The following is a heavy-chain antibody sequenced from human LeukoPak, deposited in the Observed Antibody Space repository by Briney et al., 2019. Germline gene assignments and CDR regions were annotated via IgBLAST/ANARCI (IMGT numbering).Heavy chain of an antibody. Sequence: PGGSLRLSCAASGFTFSDYYMSWIRQAPGKGLEWVPYISSSGSTVYYADSVKGRFTISRDNAKNSLYLQMNSLRAEDTAVYYCARVESQVGATGAFDIWGQGTMVTVSS. CDR3: ARVESQVGATGAFDI. J-gene: IGHJ3*02. CDR2: ISSSGSTV. V-gene: IGHV3-11*01. D-gene: IGHD1-26*01. CDR1: GFTFSDYY.